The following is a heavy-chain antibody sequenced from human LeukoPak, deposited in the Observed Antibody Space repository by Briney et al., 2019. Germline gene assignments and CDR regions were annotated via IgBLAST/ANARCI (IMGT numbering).Heavy chain of an antibody. CDR1: GGSISSYY. CDR3: ARRGATPPRLRFDP. D-gene: IGHD2-15*01. Sequence: SETLSLTCTVSGGSISSYYWSWIRQPPGKGLEWIGYIYYSGSTNYNPSLKSRVTISVDTSKNQFSLKLSSVTAADTAVYYCARRGATPPRLRFDPWGQGTLVTVSS. J-gene: IGHJ5*02. V-gene: IGHV4-59*12. CDR2: IYYSGST.